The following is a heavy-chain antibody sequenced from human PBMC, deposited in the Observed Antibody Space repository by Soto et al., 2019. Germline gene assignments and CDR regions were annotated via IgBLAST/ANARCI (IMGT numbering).Heavy chain of an antibody. D-gene: IGHD2-2*01. Sequence: EVQLVESGGGLVQPGGSLRLSCAASGFTVSSNYMSWVRQAPGKGLEWVSVIYSGGSTYYADSVKGRFTISRHNSKNTLYLQMYSLRAEDTAVYYCARDGGPAANYYYYGMDVWGQGTTVTVSS. CDR1: GFTVSSNY. V-gene: IGHV3-53*04. J-gene: IGHJ6*02. CDR3: ARDGGPAANYYYYGMDV. CDR2: IYSGGST.